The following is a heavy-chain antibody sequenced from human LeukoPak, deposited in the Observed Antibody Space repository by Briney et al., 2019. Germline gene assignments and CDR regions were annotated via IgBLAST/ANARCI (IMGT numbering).Heavy chain of an antibody. J-gene: IGHJ6*01. CDR2: INPNSGGT. CDR1: GYTLTGYY. CDR3: AKGAHPHMDV. Sequence: GASVKVSCKTSGYTLTGYYMHWVRQAPGQGLEWMGWINPNSGGTNYPQKFQGRVTMTRDTSISTAYMELSRLRSDDTAVYYCAKGAHPHMDVWGQGTTVTVSS. V-gene: IGHV1-2*02. D-gene: IGHD4/OR15-4a*01.